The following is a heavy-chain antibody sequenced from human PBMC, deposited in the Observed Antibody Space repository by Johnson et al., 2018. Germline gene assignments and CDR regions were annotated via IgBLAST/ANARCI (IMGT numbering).Heavy chain of an antibody. CDR1: GFTFSSYG. V-gene: IGHV3-33*01. D-gene: IGHD3-10*01. J-gene: IGHJ6*02. CDR3: ARALITMVRGVRPDYYYYGMDV. CDR2: IWYDGSNK. Sequence: VQLVESGGGVVQPGRSLRLSCAASGFTFSSYGMHWVRQAPGKGLEWVAVIWYDGSNKYYADSVKGRFTISRDNSKNTLYLQMNSLRAEDTAVYYCARALITMVRGVRPDYYYYGMDVWGQGTTVTVSS.